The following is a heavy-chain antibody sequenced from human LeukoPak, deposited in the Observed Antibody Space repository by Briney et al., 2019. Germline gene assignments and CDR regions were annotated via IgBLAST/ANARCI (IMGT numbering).Heavy chain of an antibody. Sequence: SETLSLTCTVSGGSITSSSYYWGWIRQPPGKGLEWIGSVYYSGSTYYNPSLKSRVTMSVDTSKNQFSLRLSSVTAADTAVYYCARRPILPYFDWLSPFDYWGQGALVTVSS. CDR3: ARRPILPYFDWLSPFDY. D-gene: IGHD3-9*01. CDR2: VYYSGST. CDR1: GGSITSSSYY. V-gene: IGHV4-39*01. J-gene: IGHJ4*02.